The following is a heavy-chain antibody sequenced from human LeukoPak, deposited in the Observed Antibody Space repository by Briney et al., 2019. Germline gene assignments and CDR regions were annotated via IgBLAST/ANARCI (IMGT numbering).Heavy chain of an antibody. Sequence: SVKVSCKASGGTFSSYAISWVRQAPGQGLEWMGGIIPIFGTANYAQKFQGRVTITADESTSTASMELSSLRSEDTAVYYCARGRLFIVVVPAAPHYYYGMDVWGKGATVTVSS. CDR3: ARGRLFIVVVPAAPHYYYGMDV. CDR1: GGTFSSYA. D-gene: IGHD2-2*01. J-gene: IGHJ6*04. CDR2: IIPIFGTA. V-gene: IGHV1-69*01.